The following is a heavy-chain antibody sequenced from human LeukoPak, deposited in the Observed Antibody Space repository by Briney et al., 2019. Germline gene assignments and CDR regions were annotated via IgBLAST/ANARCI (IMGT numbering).Heavy chain of an antibody. CDR2: IWYDGSNK. Sequence: GGSLRLSCAASGYTFSSYVMHWVRQAPGKGLEWVAVIWYDGSNKYYADSVKGRFTISRDNSKNTLYLQMNSLRAEDTAVYYCARGGSYGNFDYWGQGTLVTVSS. CDR1: GYTFSSYV. D-gene: IGHD5-18*01. CDR3: ARGGSYGNFDY. V-gene: IGHV3-33*01. J-gene: IGHJ4*02.